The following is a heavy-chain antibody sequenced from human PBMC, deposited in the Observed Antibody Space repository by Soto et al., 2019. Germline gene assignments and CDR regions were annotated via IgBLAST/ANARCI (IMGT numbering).Heavy chain of an antibody. CDR2: IIPIFGTA. V-gene: IGHV1-69*13. Sequence: RASVKVSCKASGGTFSSYAISWVRQAPGQGLEWMGGIIPIFGTANYAQKFQGRVTITADESTSTAYMELSSLRSEDTAVYYCARSGIVVVVAATGPNYFDYWGQGTLVTVSS. CDR3: ARSGIVVVVAATGPNYFDY. CDR1: GGTFSSYA. D-gene: IGHD2-15*01. J-gene: IGHJ4*02.